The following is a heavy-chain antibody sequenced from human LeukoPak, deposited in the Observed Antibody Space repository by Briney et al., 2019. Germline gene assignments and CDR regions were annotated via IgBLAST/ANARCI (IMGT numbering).Heavy chain of an antibody. CDR3: ARVKKRITMVRGVTELDY. CDR1: GYTFVTYG. V-gene: IGHV1-18*04. CDR2: ISAYNGNT. J-gene: IGHJ4*02. D-gene: IGHD3-10*01. Sequence: ASVKVSCKASGYTFVTYGISWVRQAPGQGLEWMGWISAYNGNTNYAQKLQGRVTMTTDTSTSTAYMELRSLRSDDTAVYYCARVKKRITMVRGVTELDYWGQGTLVTVSS.